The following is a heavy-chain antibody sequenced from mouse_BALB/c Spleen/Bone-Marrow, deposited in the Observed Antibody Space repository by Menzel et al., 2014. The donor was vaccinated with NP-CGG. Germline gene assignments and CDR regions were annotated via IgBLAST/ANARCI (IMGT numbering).Heavy chain of an antibody. CDR1: GFTFSNYG. Sequence: EVKLVESGGGLVQPGGSLKLSCAASGFTFSNYGMSWVRQTPDKRLELVATINSNGGSTYYPDSVKGRFTISRDTAKNTLYLQMSSLKSEETAMYYCVRGNYGNYVDYFDFWGHGTTLTVSS. J-gene: IGHJ2*01. CDR3: VRGNYGNYVDYFDF. V-gene: IGHV5-6-3*01. CDR2: INSNGGST. D-gene: IGHD2-1*01.